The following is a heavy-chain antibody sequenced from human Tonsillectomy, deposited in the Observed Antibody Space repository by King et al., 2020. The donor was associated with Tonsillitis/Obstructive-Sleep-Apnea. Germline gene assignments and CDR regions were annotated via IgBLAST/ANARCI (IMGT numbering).Heavy chain of an antibody. Sequence: VQLVESGGGLVQPGGSLRLSCAASGFTFSDHYMDWVRQAPGKGLEWVGRTRNKANSYTTEYAASVKGRFTISRDDSKNSLYLQMNSLKTEDTAVYYCDREYCSSTSCYLSYYYYYMDVWGKGTTVTVSS. CDR2: TRNKANSYTT. V-gene: IGHV3-72*01. CDR3: DREYCSSTSCYLSYYYYYMDV. D-gene: IGHD2-2*01. CDR1: GFTFSDHY. J-gene: IGHJ6*03.